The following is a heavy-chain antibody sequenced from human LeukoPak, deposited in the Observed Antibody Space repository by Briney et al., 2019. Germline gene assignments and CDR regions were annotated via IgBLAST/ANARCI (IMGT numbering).Heavy chain of an antibody. D-gene: IGHD3-22*01. CDR1: GGSISTYY. J-gene: IGHJ4*02. CDR2: IYYSGIT. Sequence: SETLSLTCTVSGGSISTYYWSWIRQYPGRGLEWVGYIYYSGITKYNPSLKSRVTISVDTSTDQFSLRLSSVTAADTAVYYCARGYYYDSSGYFLDFWGQGTLVTVSS. V-gene: IGHV4-59*01. CDR3: ARGYYYDSSGYFLDF.